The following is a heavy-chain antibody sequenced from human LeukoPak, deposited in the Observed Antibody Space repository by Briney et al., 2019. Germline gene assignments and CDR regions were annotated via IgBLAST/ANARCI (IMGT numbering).Heavy chain of an antibody. CDR3: ARDIEAAGLFLDY. CDR2: MKYDGSEK. V-gene: IGHV3-7*01. CDR1: GFTFSSYW. Sequence: PGGSLRRSCAASGFTFSSYWMSWVRQAPGKGLERVANMKYDGSEKYYVDSVKGRFTISRDNAKNSLYLQMNSLRAEDTAVYYCARDIEAAGLFLDYWSQGTLVTVSS. D-gene: IGHD6-13*01. J-gene: IGHJ4*02.